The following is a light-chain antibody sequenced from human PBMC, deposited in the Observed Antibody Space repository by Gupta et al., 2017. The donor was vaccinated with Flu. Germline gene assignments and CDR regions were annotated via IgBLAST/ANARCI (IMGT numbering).Light chain of an antibody. J-gene: IGKJ4*01. Sequence: EIVLTQSPVTLSLSPGERATFSCRASESISTYLAWYQQKPGQAPRLLIYDASNRATGIPVRFSGSGSGTDFTLTISSLHPEDFAVYYCQQRSNWPPLTFGGGTKVEI. CDR2: DAS. CDR3: QQRSNWPPLT. CDR1: ESISTY. V-gene: IGKV3-11*01.